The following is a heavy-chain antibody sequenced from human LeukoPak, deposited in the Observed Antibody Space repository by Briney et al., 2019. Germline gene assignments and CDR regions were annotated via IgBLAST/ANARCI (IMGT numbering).Heavy chain of an antibody. V-gene: IGHV4-59*08. Sequence: SETLSLTCTVSGGSITNYYWTWIRQPPGKGLEWIGYIHYSGSTNYNPSLKSRVTISEDTSKNQFSLKLSSVTAADTAVYYCASYVVVPAAVAFGMDVWGQGTTVTVSS. CDR2: IHYSGST. CDR3: ASYVVVPAAVAFGMDV. D-gene: IGHD2-2*01. J-gene: IGHJ6*02. CDR1: GGSITNYY.